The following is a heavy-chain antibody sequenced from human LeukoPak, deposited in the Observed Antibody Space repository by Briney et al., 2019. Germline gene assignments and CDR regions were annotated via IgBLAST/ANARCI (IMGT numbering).Heavy chain of an antibody. CDR2: IYYSGNT. J-gene: IGHJ4*01. D-gene: IGHD5-18*01. CDR1: GRTIRAYY. CDR3: AKIVAYGYGYTDY. Sequence: SETLSLTCPVAGRTIRAYYRRSIRQPPGKGLEWIGYIYYSGNTNYNPSLKSRVTISVDTSKNQFSLKLSSVTAADTTVYYCAKIVAYGYGYTDYWGHGTLVTVSS. V-gene: IGHV4-59*01.